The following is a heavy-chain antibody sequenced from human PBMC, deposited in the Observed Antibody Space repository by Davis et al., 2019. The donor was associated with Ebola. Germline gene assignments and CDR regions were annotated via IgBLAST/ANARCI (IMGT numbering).Heavy chain of an antibody. CDR1: GFTVSSNY. CDR2: IYSGGST. Sequence: GESLKISCAASGFTVSSNYMSWVRQAPGKGLEWVSVIYSGGSTYYADSVKGRFTISRDNSKNTLYLQMNSLRAEDTAVYYCARGSDDYVWGSYRWSGAFDIWGQGTMVTVSS. V-gene: IGHV3-66*01. D-gene: IGHD3-16*02. J-gene: IGHJ3*02. CDR3: ARGSDDYVWGSYRWSGAFDI.